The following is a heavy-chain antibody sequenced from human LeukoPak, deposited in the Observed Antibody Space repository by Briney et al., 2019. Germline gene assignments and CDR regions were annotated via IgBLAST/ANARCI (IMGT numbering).Heavy chain of an antibody. CDR3: ARRWYFDL. J-gene: IGHJ2*01. V-gene: IGHV3-30*04. CDR1: GFSFNTYA. Sequence: GGSLRLSCAASGFSFNTYAMHWVRQAPGKGLEWVAVISYDETNKYYADSVQGRFTISRDNSKNTLYLQMNSLRAEDTALYYCARRWYFDLWGRGTLVTVSS. CDR2: ISYDETNK.